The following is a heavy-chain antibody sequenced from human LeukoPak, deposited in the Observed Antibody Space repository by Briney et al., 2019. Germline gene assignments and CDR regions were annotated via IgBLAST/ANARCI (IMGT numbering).Heavy chain of an antibody. V-gene: IGHV1-2*02. D-gene: IGHD2-2*01. CDR1: GYTFTDYY. CDR3: ARGNFLYCSSSTCLFDY. Sequence: GASVKVSCKASGYTFTDYYMHWVRQAPGQGFEWMGWINPNDGDANYAQKFQGRVTMIRDTSISTAHMEVRRLRFDDTAVYYCARGNFLYCSSSTCLFDYWGQGTLVTVSS. J-gene: IGHJ4*02. CDR2: INPNDGDA.